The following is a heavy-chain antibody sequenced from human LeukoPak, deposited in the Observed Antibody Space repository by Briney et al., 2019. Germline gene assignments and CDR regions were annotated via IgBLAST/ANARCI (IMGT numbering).Heavy chain of an antibody. Sequence: GRSLRLSCAASGLTFSNYWTHWVRQAPGKGLVWVSRIKGDGSHTVHADSVKGRFTISRDNAKNTLYLQMKSLRDEDTAVYYCVRDWDHFDFDSWGQGTLVTVSS. CDR3: VRDWDHFDFDS. J-gene: IGHJ5*01. CDR1: GLTFSNYW. D-gene: IGHD1-26*01. V-gene: IGHV3-74*01. CDR2: IKGDGSHT.